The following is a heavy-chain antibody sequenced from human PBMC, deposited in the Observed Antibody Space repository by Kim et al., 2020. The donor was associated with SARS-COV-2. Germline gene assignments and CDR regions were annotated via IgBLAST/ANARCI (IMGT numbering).Heavy chain of an antibody. CDR2: INHSGST. V-gene: IGHV4-34*01. CDR1: GGSFSGYY. CDR3: ARARVYSSGWEIRNYYYYGMDV. D-gene: IGHD6-19*01. Sequence: SETLSLTCAVYGGSFSGYYWSWIRQPPGKGLEWIGEINHSGSTNYNPSLKSRVTISVDTSKNQFSLKLSSVTAADTAVYYCARARVYSSGWEIRNYYYYGMDVWGQGTTVTVSS. J-gene: IGHJ6*02.